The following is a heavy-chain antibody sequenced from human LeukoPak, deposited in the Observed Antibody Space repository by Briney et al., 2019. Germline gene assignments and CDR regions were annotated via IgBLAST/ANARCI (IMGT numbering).Heavy chain of an antibody. D-gene: IGHD3-16*01. V-gene: IGHV4-4*07. J-gene: IGHJ4*02. Sequence: SETLSLTCTVSGGSISSYYWSWIRQPAGKGLEWIGRIYTSGSTNYNPSLKSRVTMSVDTSKNQFSLKLSSVTAADTAAYYCARVDYDYVWGSTTIGIWGQGTLVTVSS. CDR2: IYTSGST. CDR3: ARVDYDYVWGSTTIGI. CDR1: GGSISSYY.